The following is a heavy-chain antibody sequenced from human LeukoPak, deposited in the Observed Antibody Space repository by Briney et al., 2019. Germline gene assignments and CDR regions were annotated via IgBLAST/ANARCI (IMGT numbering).Heavy chain of an antibody. D-gene: IGHD6-19*01. CDR1: GYTFTSYG. CDR3: ARAPRTHSSGWFDAFDI. Sequence: ASVKVSCKASGYTFTSYGIGWVRQAPGQGLEWMGIINPSGGSTSYAQKFQGSVTMTRDTSTSTVYMELSSLRSEDTAVYYCARAPRTHSSGWFDAFDIWGQGTMVTVSS. CDR2: INPSGGST. J-gene: IGHJ3*02. V-gene: IGHV1-46*01.